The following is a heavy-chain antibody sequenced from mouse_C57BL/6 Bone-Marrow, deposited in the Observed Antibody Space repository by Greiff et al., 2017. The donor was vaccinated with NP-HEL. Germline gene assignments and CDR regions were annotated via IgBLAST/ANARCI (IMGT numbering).Heavy chain of an antibody. D-gene: IGHD2-13*01. Sequence: VQLQQSGPDLVKPCASVKISCKASGYSFTDCNMSWVKQSNGKSLEWIGGINPNHGTTSYNQKFKSKATLPVDQSTRTAYMQLNSLTSKYSAVDYCARRDGDYGPFDYWGQGTTLTVSS. V-gene: IGHV1-39*01. J-gene: IGHJ2*01. CDR1: GYSFTDCN. CDR2: INPNHGTT. CDR3: ARRDGDYGPFDY.